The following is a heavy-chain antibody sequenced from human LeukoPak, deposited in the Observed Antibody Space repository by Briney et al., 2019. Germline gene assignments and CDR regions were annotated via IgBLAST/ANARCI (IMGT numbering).Heavy chain of an antibody. V-gene: IGHV1-58*01. J-gene: IGHJ4*02. CDR1: GFTFTSSA. D-gene: IGHD3-22*01. Sequence: SVKVSCKASGFTFTSSAVQWVRQARGQRLEWIRWIVVGSGNTNYAQKLQGRVTMTTDTSTSTAYMELRSLRSDDTAVYYCARDAHDSSGYYYGYWGQGTLVTVSS. CDR2: IVVGSGNT. CDR3: ARDAHDSSGYYYGY.